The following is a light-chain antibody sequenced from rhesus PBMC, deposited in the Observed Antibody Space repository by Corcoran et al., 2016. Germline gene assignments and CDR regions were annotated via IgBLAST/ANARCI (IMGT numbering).Light chain of an antibody. CDR2: DAS. CDR1: QDISSY. V-gene: IGKV1-38*01. J-gene: IGKJ3*01. CDR3: QQRNSFPFT. Sequence: DIQLTQSPSSLSASVGDRVTITCRASQDISSYLAWYQQTPGKAPNLLIYDASKLQNGVPPRFSGSGSGTDFPLTISSLQPEDFSVYYCQQRNSFPFTFGPGTKMEIK.